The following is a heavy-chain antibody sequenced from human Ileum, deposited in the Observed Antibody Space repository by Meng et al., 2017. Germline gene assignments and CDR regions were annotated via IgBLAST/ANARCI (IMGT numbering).Heavy chain of an antibody. CDR1: SGSISSNTY. Sequence: QVERQGPGPGLVRPSGTLSLTCAVSSGSISSNTYWSWVRQPPGKGLEWIGQISHSGSAYYNPSLKSRVTTSVDKSKSQFSLMLTSVTAADTATYYCARHGGYSQDFWGQGTLVTVSS. CDR2: ISHSGSA. V-gene: IGHV4-4*02. D-gene: IGHD4-23*01. J-gene: IGHJ4*02. CDR3: ARHGGYSQDF.